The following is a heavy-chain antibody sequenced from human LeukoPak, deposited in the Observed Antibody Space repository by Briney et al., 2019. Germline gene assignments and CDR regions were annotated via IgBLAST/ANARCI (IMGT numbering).Heavy chain of an antibody. CDR2: ISWNSGSI. V-gene: IGHV3-9*01. Sequence: SGGSLRLSCAASGFIFDDYAMHWVRQAPGKGLEWVSGISWNSGSIGYADSVKGRFTISRDNAKNSLYLQMNSLRAEDTALYYCAKDEGLLCMDVWGQGTTVTVSS. J-gene: IGHJ6*02. CDR1: GFIFDDYA. D-gene: IGHD1-26*01. CDR3: AKDEGLLCMDV.